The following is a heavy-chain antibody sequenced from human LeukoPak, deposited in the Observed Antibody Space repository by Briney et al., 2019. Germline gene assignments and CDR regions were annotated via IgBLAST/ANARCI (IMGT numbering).Heavy chain of an antibody. V-gene: IGHV3-23*01. CDR1: GFTVSSNY. Sequence: QSGGSLRLSCAASGFTVSSNYMSWVRQAPGKGLEWVSAISGSGGSTYYADSVKGRFTISRDNSKNTLYLQMNSLRAEDTAVYYCAKDYSGSYRRQDDAFDIWGQGTMVTVSS. D-gene: IGHD1-26*01. CDR2: ISGSGGST. CDR3: AKDYSGSYRRQDDAFDI. J-gene: IGHJ3*02.